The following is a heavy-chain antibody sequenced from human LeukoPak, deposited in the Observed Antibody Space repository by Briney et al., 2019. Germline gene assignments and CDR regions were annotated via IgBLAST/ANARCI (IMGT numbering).Heavy chain of an antibody. CDR1: GGSIGRSYYY. J-gene: IGHJ5*02. D-gene: IGHD3-10*01. Sequence: KPSETLSLTCSVSGGSIGRSYYYWGWIRQPPGKGLEWIGSIYYSGSTYYNPSLKSRVTISVDTSKNQFSLKLSSVTAADTAVYYCARAHAKYYGSGSPINWFDPWGQGTLVTVSS. V-gene: IGHV4-39*07. CDR3: ARAHAKYYGSGSPINWFDP. CDR2: IYYSGST.